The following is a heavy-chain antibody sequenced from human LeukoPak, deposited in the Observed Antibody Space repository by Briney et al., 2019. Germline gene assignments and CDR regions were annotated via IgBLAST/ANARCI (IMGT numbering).Heavy chain of an antibody. CDR1: GFSLTTRGVG. J-gene: IGHJ3*02. V-gene: IGHV2-5*02. CDR2: IYWDDDK. CDR3: ARLAYYDNSGSSRPFDI. Sequence: SGPSLVKPTQTLTLTCAFSGFSLTTRGVGVDWIRQPPGKALEWPALIYWDDDKRYSPSLKSRLTIIKDTSKKQVVLTVTNLDPVDTATYYCARLAYYDNSGSSRPFDIWGQGTRVTVSS. D-gene: IGHD3-22*01.